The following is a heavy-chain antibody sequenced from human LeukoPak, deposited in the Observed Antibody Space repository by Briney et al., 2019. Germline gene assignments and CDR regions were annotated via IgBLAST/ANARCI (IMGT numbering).Heavy chain of an antibody. J-gene: IGHJ6*03. D-gene: IGHD6-13*01. CDR2: ISAYSGNT. V-gene: IGHV1-18*01. CDR3: ARDRSSSWVYYYYYYYMDV. Sequence: ASEKVSCKASGYTFTSYGISWVRQAPGQGLEWMGWISAYSGNTNYAQKLQGRVTMTTDTSTSTAYMELRSLRSDDTAVYYCARDRSSSWVYYYYYYYMDVWGKGTTVTVSS. CDR1: GYTFTSYG.